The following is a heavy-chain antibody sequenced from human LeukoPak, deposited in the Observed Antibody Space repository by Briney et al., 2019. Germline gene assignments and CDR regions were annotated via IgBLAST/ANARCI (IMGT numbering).Heavy chain of an antibody. V-gene: IGHV3-23*01. CDR1: GFTYSSQA. CDR3: AKYRCSGDSCYPRGHYDYGMDV. CDR2: ISGSGDGT. J-gene: IGHJ6*02. D-gene: IGHD2-15*01. Sequence: GGSLRLSCAASGFTYSSQAMSWVRQAPGKGLEWVSAISGSGDGTYYADSVKGRFTISRDNSMNALYLQKNSLRAEDTALYYCAKYRCSGDSCYPRGHYDYGMDVWGQGTTVTVSS.